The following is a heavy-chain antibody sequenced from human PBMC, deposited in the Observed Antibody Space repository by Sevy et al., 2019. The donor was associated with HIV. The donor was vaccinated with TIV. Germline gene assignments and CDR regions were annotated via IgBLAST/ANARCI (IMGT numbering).Heavy chain of an antibody. CDR2: INQGGNQK. D-gene: IGHD6-13*01. CDR1: GFTFSSYW. Sequence: GESLRLSCAASGFTFSSYWINWVRQAPGEGLEWVANINQGGNQKHYMDSVKGRFTISRDNAENAVYLQMNSLRVEDTAVYYCARGPSGAAAGRFDSWGQGTLVTVSS. V-gene: IGHV3-7*01. CDR3: ARGPSGAAAGRFDS. J-gene: IGHJ4*02.